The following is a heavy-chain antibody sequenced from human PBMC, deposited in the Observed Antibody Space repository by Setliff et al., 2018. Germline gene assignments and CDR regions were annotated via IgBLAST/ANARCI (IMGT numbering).Heavy chain of an antibody. CDR3: AKDRYFDASGNFYVNGAFDI. D-gene: IGHD2-21*02. J-gene: IGHJ3*02. CDR2: ISVYSGNA. V-gene: IGHV1-18*01. CDR1: GYSFSDSA. Sequence: ASVKVSCKASGYSFSDSAVNWVRQAPGQGLQWVGWISVYSGNAYYAQTLQDRVTLTTDTSTTTAYLELRSLRPDDTALYSCAKDRYFDASGNFYVNGAFDIWGQGTVVTVSS.